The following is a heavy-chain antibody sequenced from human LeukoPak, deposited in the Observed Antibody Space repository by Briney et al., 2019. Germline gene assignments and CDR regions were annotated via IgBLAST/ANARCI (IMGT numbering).Heavy chain of an antibody. CDR2: IYPGDSDT. CDR3: ARTVVVPAAAIGGLDY. J-gene: IGHJ4*02. V-gene: IGHV5-51*01. Sequence: GESLKISCKGSGYRFTSYWIGWVRQVPGKGLEWMGIIYPGDSDTRYSPSFQGQVTISADKSISTAYLQWSSLKASDTAMYYCARTVVVPAAAIGGLDYWGQGTLVTVSS. D-gene: IGHD2-2*01. CDR1: GYRFTSYW.